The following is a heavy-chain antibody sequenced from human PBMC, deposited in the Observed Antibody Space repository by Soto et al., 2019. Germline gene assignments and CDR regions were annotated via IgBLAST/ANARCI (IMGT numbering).Heavy chain of an antibody. D-gene: IGHD1-26*01. CDR3: ARDRVGATGRFASYYFDY. CDR1: GGSISSGDYY. V-gene: IGHV4-30-4*01. CDR2: IYYSGST. Sequence: QVQLQESGPGLVKPSQTLSLTCTVSGGSISSGDYYWSWIRQPPGKGLEWIGYIYYSGSTYYNPSLKSRFNISVDTSKTQFSLKLSSVTAADTAVYYCARDRVGATGRFASYYFDYWGQGTLVTVSS. J-gene: IGHJ4*02.